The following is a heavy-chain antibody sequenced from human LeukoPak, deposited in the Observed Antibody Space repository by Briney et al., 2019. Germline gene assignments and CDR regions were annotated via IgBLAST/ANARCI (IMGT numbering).Heavy chain of an antibody. CDR2: IYTSGST. Sequence: SETLSLTCAVYGGSFSGYYWSWIRQPAGKGLEWIGRIYTSGSTNYNPSLKSRVTMSVDTSKNQFSLKLSSVTAADTAVYYCARDAAAGTSQWFDPWGQGTLVTVSS. V-gene: IGHV4-4*07. D-gene: IGHD6-13*01. CDR1: GGSFSGYY. J-gene: IGHJ5*02. CDR3: ARDAAAGTSQWFDP.